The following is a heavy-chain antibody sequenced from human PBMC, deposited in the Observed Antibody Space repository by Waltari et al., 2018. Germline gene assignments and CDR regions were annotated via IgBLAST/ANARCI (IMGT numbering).Heavy chain of an antibody. CDR2: IYYSGST. Sequence: QVQLQESGPGLVKPSETLSLTCTVSGGSISSYYWSWIRQPPGKGLEWIGYIYYSGSTNYNPSLKSRVTISVDTSKNQFSLKLSSVTAADTAVYYCARGVAAPLDAFDIWGQGTMVTVSS. D-gene: IGHD6-6*01. CDR1: GGSISSYY. J-gene: IGHJ3*02. V-gene: IGHV4-59*01. CDR3: ARGVAAPLDAFDI.